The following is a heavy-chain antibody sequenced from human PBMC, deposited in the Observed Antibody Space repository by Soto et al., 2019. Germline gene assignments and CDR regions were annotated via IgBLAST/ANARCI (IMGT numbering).Heavy chain of an antibody. D-gene: IGHD2-2*02. CDR3: ARGYCSSTICYIWDNWFDP. V-gene: IGHV4-59*01. CDR1: GGSISSYY. Sequence: SETLSLTCTVSGGSISSYYWSWIRQPPGKGLEWIGYIYYSGRTNYNPSLKSRVTISVDTSKNQFSLKLSSVTAADTAVYYCARGYCSSTICYIWDNWFDPWGQGTPVHRLL. CDR2: IYYSGRT. J-gene: IGHJ5*02.